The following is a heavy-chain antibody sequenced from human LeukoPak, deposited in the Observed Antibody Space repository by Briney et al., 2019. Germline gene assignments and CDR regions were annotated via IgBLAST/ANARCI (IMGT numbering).Heavy chain of an antibody. D-gene: IGHD5-18*01. J-gene: IGHJ4*02. Sequence: GGSLRLSCAASGFTFSSYWMTRVRQAPGKGLEWVANIKQDGSEKYYVDSVKGRFTISRDNAKDSLYLQMNSLRAEDTAVYYCARIVTGGYSYVDYWGQGTLVTVSS. CDR3: ARIVTGGYSYVDY. V-gene: IGHV3-7*01. CDR1: GFTFSSYW. CDR2: IKQDGSEK.